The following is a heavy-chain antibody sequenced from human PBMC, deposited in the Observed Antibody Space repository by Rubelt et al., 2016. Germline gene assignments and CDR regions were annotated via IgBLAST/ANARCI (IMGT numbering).Heavy chain of an antibody. Sequence: QVQLVQSGAEVKKPGSSVKVSCKASGGTFSSYAISWVRQAPGQGLEWMGRIIPILGIANYAQKVQGRVTITADKSTGTAYMELSSLRSEDTAVYYCARSYSGYDAYWGQGTLVTVSS. V-gene: IGHV1-69*09. D-gene: IGHD5-12*01. J-gene: IGHJ4*02. CDR3: ARSYSGYDAY. CDR2: IIPILGIA. CDR1: GGTFSSYA.